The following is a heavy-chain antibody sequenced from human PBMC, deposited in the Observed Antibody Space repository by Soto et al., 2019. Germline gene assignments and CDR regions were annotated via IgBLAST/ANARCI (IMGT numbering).Heavy chain of an antibody. J-gene: IGHJ4*02. Sequence: GSLRLSCAASGFTFSSYGMHWVRQAPGKGLEWVAVIWYDGSNKYYADSVKGRFTISRDNSKNTLYLQMNSLRAEDTAVYYCASDILTGYPPYYFDYRGREPWSPSP. CDR3: ASDILTGYPPYYFDY. V-gene: IGHV3-33*01. CDR1: GFTFSSYG. CDR2: IWYDGSNK. D-gene: IGHD3-9*01.